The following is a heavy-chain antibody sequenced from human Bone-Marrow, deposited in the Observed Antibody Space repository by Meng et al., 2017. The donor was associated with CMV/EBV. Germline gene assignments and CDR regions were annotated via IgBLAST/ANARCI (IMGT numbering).Heavy chain of an antibody. CDR2: IRSKAKNYAT. CDR1: SA. D-gene: IGHD6-19*01. V-gene: IGHV3-73*01. CDR3: TRDLIAVAGTGYYYYGMDV. J-gene: IGHJ6*02. Sequence: SAMRWVRQASGKGLEWVGRIRSKAKNYATAYAASVTGRFTISRDDSKNSAYLQMNSLKTEDTAVYYCTRDLIAVAGTGYYYYGMDVWGQGTTVTVSS.